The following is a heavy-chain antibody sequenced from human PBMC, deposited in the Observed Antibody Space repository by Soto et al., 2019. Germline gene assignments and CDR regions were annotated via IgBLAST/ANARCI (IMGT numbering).Heavy chain of an antibody. J-gene: IGHJ6*02. V-gene: IGHV1-2*02. D-gene: IGHD3-10*01. CDR2: INPKFGDT. CDR1: GYTFSAYY. Sequence: QVQLVQSGAEVKEPGDSVRVSCEASGYTFSAYYIHWVRQAPGQGLEWMGWINPKFGDTTYAQDFQGRVTMTRDMSISTVYMELSRLTSDDTAIYYCARNMDYYYGPGSGNGHGVWGQRTTVTVFS. CDR3: ARNMDYYYGPGSGNGHGV.